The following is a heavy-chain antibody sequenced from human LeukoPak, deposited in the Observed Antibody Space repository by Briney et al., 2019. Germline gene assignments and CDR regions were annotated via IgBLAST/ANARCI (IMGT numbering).Heavy chain of an antibody. V-gene: IGHV4-34*01. J-gene: IGHJ4*02. CDR2: INHSGST. CDR3: ARPRIAARRWSSYFDY. CDR1: GFTVSSNY. Sequence: LRLSCAASGFTVSSNYMSWVRQPPGKGLEWIGEINHSGSTNYNPSLKSRVSISVDTSKNQFSLKLSSVTAADTGVYYCARPRIAARRWSSYFDYWGQGTLVTVSS. D-gene: IGHD6-6*01.